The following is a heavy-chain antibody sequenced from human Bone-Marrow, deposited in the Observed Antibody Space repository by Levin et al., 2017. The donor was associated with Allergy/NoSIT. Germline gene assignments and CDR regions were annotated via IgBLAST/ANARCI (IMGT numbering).Heavy chain of an antibody. J-gene: IGHJ5*02. Sequence: PGGSLRLSCAASGFIVSNYAMTWVRQAPGKGLEWVSSISGSRGSTFYADSVKGRFTISRDTSNNTVYLQMSSLRAEDTALYYCAKDGRLQKLNWFDTWGQGTLVTVS. D-gene: IGHD4-11*01. CDR2: ISGSRGST. CDR3: AKDGRLQKLNWFDT. CDR1: GFIVSNYA. V-gene: IGHV3-23*01.